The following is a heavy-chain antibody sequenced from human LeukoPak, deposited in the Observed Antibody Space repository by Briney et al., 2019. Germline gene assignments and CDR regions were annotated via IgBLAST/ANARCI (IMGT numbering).Heavy chain of an antibody. Sequence: ASVKVSCTASGYTFTSYAMHWVRQAPGQRLEWMGWINAGNGNTKYSQKFQGRVTITRDTSASTAYMELSSLRSEDTAVYSCARGVATNRYYFDYWGQGTLVTVSS. D-gene: IGHD5-12*01. CDR1: GYTFTSYA. J-gene: IGHJ4*02. CDR3: ARGVATNRYYFDY. CDR2: INAGNGNT. V-gene: IGHV1-3*01.